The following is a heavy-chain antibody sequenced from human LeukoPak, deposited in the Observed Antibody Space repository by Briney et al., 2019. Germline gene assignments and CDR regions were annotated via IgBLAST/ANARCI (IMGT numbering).Heavy chain of an antibody. J-gene: IGHJ4*02. CDR2: IRYDGSNK. CDR1: GFTFSSCG. V-gene: IGHV3-30*02. CDR3: AKNRGSSSSFYFDY. D-gene: IGHD6-6*01. Sequence: GGSLRLSCAASGFTFSSCGMHWVRQAPGKGLEWVAFIRYDGSNKYYADSVKGRFTISRDNSKNTLYLQMNSLRAEDTAVYYCAKNRGSSSSFYFDYWGQGTLVTVSS.